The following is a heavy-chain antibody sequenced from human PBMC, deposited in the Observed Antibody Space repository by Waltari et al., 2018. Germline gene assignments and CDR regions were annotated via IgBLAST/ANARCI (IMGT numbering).Heavy chain of an antibody. CDR1: GGSFSGHY. CDR3: ARGGAGATIAN. Sequence: QLQLQQWGAGLLKPSETLSLTCAVYGGSFSGHYWSLIRQPPGKGLEWIGEINHSWSTNYNPSLKSRVTLSLATSKNQFSLEFNSVIAADTAVYYCARGGAGATIANWGQGTLVTVSS. CDR2: INHSWST. D-gene: IGHD1-26*01. V-gene: IGHV4-34*01. J-gene: IGHJ4*02.